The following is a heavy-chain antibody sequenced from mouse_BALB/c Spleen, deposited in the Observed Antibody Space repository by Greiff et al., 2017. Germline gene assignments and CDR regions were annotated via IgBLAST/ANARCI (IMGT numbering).Heavy chain of an antibody. CDR1: GYTFTSYY. CDR3: ARRDPYYAMDY. V-gene: IGHV1S56*01. Sequence: VQLQQSGPELVKPGASLRISCKASGYTFTSYYIHWVKQRPGQGLEWIGWIYPGNVNTKYNEKFKGKATLTADNSSSTAYMQLSSLTSEDSAVYFCARRDPYYAMDYWGQGTSVTVSS. CDR2: IYPGNVNT. J-gene: IGHJ4*01. D-gene: IGHD3-3*01.